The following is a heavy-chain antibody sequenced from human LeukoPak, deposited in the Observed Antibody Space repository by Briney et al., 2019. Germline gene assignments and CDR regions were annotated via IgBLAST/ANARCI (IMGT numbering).Heavy chain of an antibody. J-gene: IGHJ4*02. Sequence: SETLSLTCTVSGGSLSTYYCSWIRQPAGQGLEWIGRIYTSGSTNYNPSLKSRVTMSVDTSKNQFSLKLNSVTAADTAVYYCAGRRQGITGSGYYWGQGTLVTVSS. CDR3: AGRRQGITGSGYY. CDR1: GGSLSTYY. D-gene: IGHD6-13*01. CDR2: IYTSGST. V-gene: IGHV4-4*07.